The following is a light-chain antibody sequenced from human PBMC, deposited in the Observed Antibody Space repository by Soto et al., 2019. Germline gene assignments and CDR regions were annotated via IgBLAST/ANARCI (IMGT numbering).Light chain of an antibody. J-gene: IGKJ4*01. CDR3: QEYNSGLT. CDR2: AAS. Sequence: DIQMTQSPSSLSASVGDRVTITCRASQNIDTYLNWYQQKSGKAPNLLIYAASTLQSGVPSRFSGSGSGTDFTLTISSLQPEDVATYYCQEYNSGLTFGGGTKVDIK. CDR1: QNIDTY. V-gene: IGKV1-39*01.